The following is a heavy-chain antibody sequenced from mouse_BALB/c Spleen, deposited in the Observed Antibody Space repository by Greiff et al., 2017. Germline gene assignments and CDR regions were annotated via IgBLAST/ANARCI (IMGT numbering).Heavy chain of an antibody. V-gene: IGHV7-3*02. J-gene: IGHJ2*01. CDR3: ARGLPYYFDY. CDR1: GFTFTDYY. CDR2: IRNKANGYTT. Sequence: EVMLVESGGGLVQPGGSLRLSCATSGFTFTDYYMSWVRQPPGKALEWLGFIRNKANGYTTEYSASVKGRFTISRDNSQSILYLQMNTLRAEDSATYYCARGLPYYFDYWGQGTTLTVSS.